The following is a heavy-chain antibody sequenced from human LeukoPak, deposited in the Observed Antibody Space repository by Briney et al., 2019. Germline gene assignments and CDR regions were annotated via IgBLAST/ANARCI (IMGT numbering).Heavy chain of an antibody. CDR3: AREKVGDRPEYYYYYYMDV. Sequence: ASVKVSCKASGYTFTGYYMHWVRQAPGQGLEWMGWINPNSGGTNYAQKFQGRVTMTRDTSISTAYMELSRLRSDDTAVYYCAREKVGDRPEYYYYYYMDVWGKGTTVTISS. J-gene: IGHJ6*03. V-gene: IGHV1-2*02. CDR1: GYTFTGYY. CDR2: INPNSGGT. D-gene: IGHD1-26*01.